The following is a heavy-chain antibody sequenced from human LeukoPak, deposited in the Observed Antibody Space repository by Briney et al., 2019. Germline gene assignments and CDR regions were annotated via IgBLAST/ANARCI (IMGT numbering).Heavy chain of an antibody. V-gene: IGHV1-69*02. CDR3: ARVSPDGYFDY. J-gene: IGHJ4*02. CDR1: GGTFSSYT. D-gene: IGHD2/OR15-2a*01. CDR2: IIPILGIA. Sequence: ASVKVSCKACGGTFSSYTISWVRQAPGQGLEWMGRIIPILGIANYAQKFQGRVTITADKSTSTAYMELSSLRSEDTAVYYCARVSPDGYFDYWGQGALVTVSS.